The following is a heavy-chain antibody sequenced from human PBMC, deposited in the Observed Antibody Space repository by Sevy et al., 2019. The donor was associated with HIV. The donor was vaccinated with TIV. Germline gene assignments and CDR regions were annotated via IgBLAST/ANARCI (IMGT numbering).Heavy chain of an antibody. J-gene: IGHJ4*02. CDR1: GFTFSSYS. CDR2: ISSGSSYI. CDR3: ARGVGDFWSGYPDY. D-gene: IGHD3-3*01. V-gene: IGHV3-21*01. Sequence: GGSLRLSCAASGFTFSSYSMNWVRQAPGKGLEWVSSISSGSSYIYYADSVKGRFTISRDNAKNSLYLQMNSLRAEDTAVYYCARGVGDFWSGYPDYWGQGTLVTVSS.